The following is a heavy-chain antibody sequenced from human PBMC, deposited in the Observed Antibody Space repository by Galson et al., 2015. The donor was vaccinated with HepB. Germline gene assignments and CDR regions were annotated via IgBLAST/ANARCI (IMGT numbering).Heavy chain of an antibody. V-gene: IGHV3-7*01. Sequence: SLRLSCAASGFTFSNYSMTWVRQAPGKGLEWVAKIKQDGTTRYYVDSVKGRFTISRDNAKNSLYLQMNSLRAEDTAVYYCANAFLEWLFPIAIGRYWGQGTLVTVSS. CDR2: IKQDGTTR. J-gene: IGHJ4*02. CDR3: ANAFLEWLFPIAIGRY. D-gene: IGHD3-3*02. CDR1: GFTFSNYS.